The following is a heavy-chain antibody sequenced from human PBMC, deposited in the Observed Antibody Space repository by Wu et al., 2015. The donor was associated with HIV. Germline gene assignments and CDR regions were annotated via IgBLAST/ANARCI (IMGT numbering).Heavy chain of an antibody. J-gene: IGHJ1*01. CDR2: LNPKSGSA. V-gene: IGHV1-8*02. D-gene: IGHD1-26*01. CDR3: ARVGVLLTSAELLEYFQH. Sequence: QVQLVQSGAEVKKPGSSVRVSCRVSGYTFTPFNINWIRHAPGRGLEWMGWLNPKSGSAGFGRDFQGRISMTKNNSISTVYMELSGLTSDDTAIYYCARVGVLLTSAELLEYFQHWGQGTRVVVSS. CDR1: GYTFTPFN.